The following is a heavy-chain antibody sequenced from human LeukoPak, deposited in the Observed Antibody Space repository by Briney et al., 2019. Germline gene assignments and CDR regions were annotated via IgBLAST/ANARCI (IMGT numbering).Heavy chain of an antibody. CDR3: ARDLGTSGWYTFDF. CDR2: TYYRSKWYN. J-gene: IGHJ4*02. Sequence: SQTLSLTCAIPGDSVSSNNGAWNWIRQSPSRGLEWLGRTYYRSKWYNDYAEFIQGRITINPDTSKNQFSLQLNSVTPEDTAVYYCARDLGTSGWYTFDFWGQGTLVTVSS. D-gene: IGHD6-19*01. V-gene: IGHV6-1*01. CDR1: GDSVSSNNGA.